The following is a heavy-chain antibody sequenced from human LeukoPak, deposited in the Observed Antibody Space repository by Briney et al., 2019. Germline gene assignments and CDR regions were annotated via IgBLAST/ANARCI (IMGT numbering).Heavy chain of an antibody. D-gene: IGHD3-9*01. CDR3: AKDLSRFFDSKGTYSHGFGIGL. CDR2: IAYDGTNP. Sequence: PGGSLRLSCAASGFTFSSYWMSWVRQAPGRGLEWVAIIAYDGTNPYYAESVQGRFTISRDNSKNTVYLQMNSLRTEETAVYYCAKDLSRFFDSKGTYSHGFGIGLWGQGTTVTVSS. CDR1: GFTFSSYW. V-gene: IGHV3-30*18. J-gene: IGHJ6*02.